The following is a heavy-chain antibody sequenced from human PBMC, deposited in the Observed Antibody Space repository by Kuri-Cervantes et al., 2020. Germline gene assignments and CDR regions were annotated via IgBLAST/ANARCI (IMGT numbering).Heavy chain of an antibody. D-gene: IGHD1-26*01. CDR2: ISAYNGDT. CDR1: GYTFTSYA. Sequence: ASVKVSCKASGYTFTSYAMHWVRQAPGQRLEWMGWISAYNGDTNYAQKLQGRVTMTTDTSTSTAYMELRSLRSDDTAVYYCAREWRGGSRSFGCSAFDIWGQGTMVTVSS. V-gene: IGHV1-18*01. J-gene: IGHJ3*02. CDR3: AREWRGGSRSFGCSAFDI.